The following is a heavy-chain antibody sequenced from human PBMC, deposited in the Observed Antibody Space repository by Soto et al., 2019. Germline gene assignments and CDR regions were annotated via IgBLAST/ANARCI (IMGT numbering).Heavy chain of an antibody. J-gene: IGHJ6*03. Sequence: QVQLVQSGAEVKKPGASVKVSCKASGYTFTSYDIDWVRQATGQGLEWMGWMNPNSGNTGYAQKFQGRITMTRNTSITTAYMELSSLRSEDTAVYYCARGPYYYYYMDVWGKGTTVTVSS. CDR2: MNPNSGNT. CDR3: ARGPYYYYYMDV. V-gene: IGHV1-8*01. CDR1: GYTFTSYD.